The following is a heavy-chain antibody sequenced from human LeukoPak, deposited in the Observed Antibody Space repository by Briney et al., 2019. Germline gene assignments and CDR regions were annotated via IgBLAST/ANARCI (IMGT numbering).Heavy chain of an antibody. CDR2: IYTSGST. D-gene: IGHD3-22*01. CDR1: GGSISSGSYY. J-gene: IGHJ4*02. CDR3: ARVGYYDSSGYHLFDY. Sequence: PSQTLSLTCTVSGGSISSGSYYWSWIRQPAGKGLEWIGRIYTSGSTNYNPSLKSRVTISVDTSKNQFSLKLSSVTAADTAVYYCARVGYYDSSGYHLFDYWGQGTLVTVSS. V-gene: IGHV4-61*02.